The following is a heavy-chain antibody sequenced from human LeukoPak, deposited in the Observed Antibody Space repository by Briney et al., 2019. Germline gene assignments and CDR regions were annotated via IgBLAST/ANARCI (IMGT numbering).Heavy chain of an antibody. J-gene: IGHJ5*02. CDR3: ARDDSVATHNWFDP. D-gene: IGHD4-23*01. CDR2: ISSSSSTI. CDR1: GFTFSSYS. V-gene: IGHV3-48*04. Sequence: SGGSLRLSCAASGFTFSSYSMNWVRQAPGKGLEWVSYISSSSSTIYCADSVKGRFTISRDNAKNSLYLQMNSLRAEDTAVYYCARDDSVATHNWFDPWGQGTLVTVSS.